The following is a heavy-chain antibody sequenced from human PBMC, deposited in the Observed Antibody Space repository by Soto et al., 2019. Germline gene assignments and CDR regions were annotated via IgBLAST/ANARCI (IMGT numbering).Heavy chain of an antibody. D-gene: IGHD5-18*01. CDR2: ISYDGSNK. CDR1: GFTFSSYG. V-gene: IGHV3-30*18. CDR3: AKDGRDSYPVGGMDV. Sequence: QVQLVESGGGVVQPGRSLRLSCAASGFTFSSYGIHWVRQAPGKGLEWVAVISYDGSNKYYADSVKGRFTISRDNSKNTLYLQMNSLRAEDTAVYYCAKDGRDSYPVGGMDVWGQGTTVTVSS. J-gene: IGHJ6*02.